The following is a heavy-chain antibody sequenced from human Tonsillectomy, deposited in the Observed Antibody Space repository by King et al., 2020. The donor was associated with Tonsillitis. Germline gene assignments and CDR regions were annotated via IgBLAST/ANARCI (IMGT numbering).Heavy chain of an antibody. CDR1: GGIFSSYG. D-gene: IGHD3-9*01. J-gene: IGHJ2*01. V-gene: IGHV1-69*09. CDR2: IIPIHDIR. CDR3: ATTTGYDGDKQGYFDL. Sequence: VQLVESGAEVKKPGSSVKVSCKASGGIFSSYGISWVRQAPGQGLEWMGRIIPIHDIRNYAQKFQGRVTITADKSTSTAYMELSSLRSEDTAVYYCATTTGYDGDKQGYFDLWGRGTLVTVSS.